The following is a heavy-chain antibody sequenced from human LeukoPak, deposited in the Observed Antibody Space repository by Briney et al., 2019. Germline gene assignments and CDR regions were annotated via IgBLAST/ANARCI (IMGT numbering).Heavy chain of an antibody. Sequence: GGSLRLSCATSGFTFSNYWMHWVRRAPGKGLVWVSRINSDGSSTNYADSVKGRFTISRDNAENTLYLQMNSLRAEDTAMYYCTRDYSGLSWGQGALVTVSS. D-gene: IGHD5-12*01. V-gene: IGHV3-74*01. CDR2: INSDGSST. CDR1: GFTFSNYW. J-gene: IGHJ5*02. CDR3: TRDYSGLS.